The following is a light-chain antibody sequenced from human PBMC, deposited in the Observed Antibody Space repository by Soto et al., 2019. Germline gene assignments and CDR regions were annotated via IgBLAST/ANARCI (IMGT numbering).Light chain of an antibody. CDR2: GAS. J-gene: IGKJ2*01. Sequence: EILMTQSPATLSVSPGERATLSCRASQNIGTNLVWYQQKPGQAPRLLLYGASTRATGVPARFSGSGSGTDFILTISRLEPEDVAVYYCQQHGTSPYTFGQGTVLEIK. CDR1: QNIGTN. CDR3: QQHGTSPYT. V-gene: IGKV3-15*01.